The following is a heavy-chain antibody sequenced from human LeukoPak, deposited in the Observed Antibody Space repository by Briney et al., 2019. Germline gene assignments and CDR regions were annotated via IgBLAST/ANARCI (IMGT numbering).Heavy chain of an antibody. CDR2: INSDGSHV. V-gene: IGHV3-74*01. J-gene: IGHJ6*02. CDR1: RFTFTDTTIRKSW. Sequence: PGGSLRLSCAASRFTFTDTTIRKSWMHWVRQAPGKGLVWVARINSDGSHVRYADSVKGRFAISKDGAKRVVFLQMDSLRVEDTAVYYCARDRYTSGWYGSPYYNYRGMDVWGQGTTVTVS. CDR3: ARDRYTSGWYGSPYYNYRGMDV. D-gene: IGHD6-19*01.